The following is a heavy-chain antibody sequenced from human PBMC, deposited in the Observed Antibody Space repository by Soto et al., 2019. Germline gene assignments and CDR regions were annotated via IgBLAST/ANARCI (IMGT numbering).Heavy chain of an antibody. CDR2: INHSGST. J-gene: IGHJ4*02. CDR1: GGSFSGYY. Sequence: SETLSLTCAVYGGSFSGYYWSWIRQPPGKGLEWIGEINHSGSTNYNPSLKSRVTISVDTSKNQFSLKLGSVTAADTAVYYCARMTGRLGNALDYWGQGTLVTVSS. V-gene: IGHV4-34*01. D-gene: IGHD3-16*01. CDR3: ARMTGRLGNALDY.